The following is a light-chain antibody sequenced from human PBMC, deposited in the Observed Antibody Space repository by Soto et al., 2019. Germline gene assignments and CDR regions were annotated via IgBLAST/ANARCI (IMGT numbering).Light chain of an antibody. Sequence: DIQLTQSPSFLSASVGDRVTITCRASQGINRFLAWYQQKAGKAPKLLIYAASTLQSGVPSRFSGSGSGTEFTLTISSLQPEDFETYYCQQLKSNLITFGQGTRLEI. CDR3: QQLKSNLIT. CDR2: AAS. V-gene: IGKV1-9*01. CDR1: QGINRF. J-gene: IGKJ5*01.